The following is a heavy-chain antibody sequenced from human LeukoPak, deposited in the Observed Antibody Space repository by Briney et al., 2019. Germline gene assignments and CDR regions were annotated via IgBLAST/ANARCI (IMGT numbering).Heavy chain of an antibody. V-gene: IGHV4-34*01. CDR3: ARGPGITMVRGEKYYFDY. D-gene: IGHD3-10*01. CDR2: INHSGST. CDR1: GGSFSGYY. J-gene: IGHJ4*02. Sequence: SETLSLTCAVYGGSFSGYYWSWIRQPPGKGLEWIGEINHSGSTNYNPSRKSRVTISVDTSKNQFSLKLSSVTAADTAVYYCARGPGITMVRGEKYYFDYWGQGTLVTVSS.